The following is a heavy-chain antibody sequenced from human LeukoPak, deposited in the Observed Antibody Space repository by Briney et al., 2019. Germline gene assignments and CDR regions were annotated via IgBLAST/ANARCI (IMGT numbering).Heavy chain of an antibody. Sequence: GGSLRLSCATSGFTFDDYGMSWVRQVSGKGLEWVSGINWNGGSTGYADSVKGRFTISRDNAKNSLYLQMSSLRAEDTALYYCARRGDSSGYTWYYFDYWGQGTLVTVSS. CDR3: ARRGDSSGYTWYYFDY. CDR1: GFTFDDYG. CDR2: INWNGGST. D-gene: IGHD3-22*01. J-gene: IGHJ4*02. V-gene: IGHV3-20*04.